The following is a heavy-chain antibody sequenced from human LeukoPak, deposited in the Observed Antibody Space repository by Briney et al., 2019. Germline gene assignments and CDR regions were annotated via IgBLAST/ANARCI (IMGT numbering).Heavy chain of an antibody. D-gene: IGHD3-10*01. J-gene: IGHJ6*03. CDR1: G. CDR3: ARGGASGSYYYYYYYYMDV. CDR2: IKEDGSEK. V-gene: IGHV3-7*03. Sequence: GGSLRLSCAASGMTWVRQAPGKGLEWVANIKEDGSEKYYVDSVKGRFTISRDNAKNSLYLQMNSLRAEDTAVYYCARGGASGSYYYYYYYYMDVWGKGTTVTISS.